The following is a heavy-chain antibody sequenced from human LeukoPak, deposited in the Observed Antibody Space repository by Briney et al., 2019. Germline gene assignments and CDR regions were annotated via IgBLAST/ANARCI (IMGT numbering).Heavy chain of an antibody. D-gene: IGHD7-27*01. CDR3: ARDLTGAVFDY. J-gene: IGHJ4*02. CDR1: GFTFSSYW. Sequence: PGGSLRLSCAASGFTFSSYWMHWVRQAPGEGLGFVSRITSDGSSTSYADSVRGRFTISRDNAKNTVYLQMNSLRPEDTAVYYCARDLTGAVFDYWGQGTLVTVSS. CDR2: ITSDGSST. V-gene: IGHV3-74*01.